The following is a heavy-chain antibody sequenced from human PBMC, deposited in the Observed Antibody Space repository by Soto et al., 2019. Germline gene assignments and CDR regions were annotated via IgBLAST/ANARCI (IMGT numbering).Heavy chain of an antibody. D-gene: IGHD6-19*01. J-gene: IGHJ4*02. CDR1: GDSVSSYY. Sequence: PSETLSLTCSVSGDSVSSYYWSWIRQPPGKGLDWIGYIYLSGRTSYNPSLKSRVSISLHTSRNQFSLKLTSVTAADTAVFYCVFGGWYHDSWGQGTMVTVSS. CDR3: VFGGWYHDS. CDR2: IYLSGRT. V-gene: IGHV4-59*02.